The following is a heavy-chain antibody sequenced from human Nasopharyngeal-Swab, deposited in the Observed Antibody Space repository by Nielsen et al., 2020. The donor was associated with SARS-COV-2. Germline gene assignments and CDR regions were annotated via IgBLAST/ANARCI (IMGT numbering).Heavy chain of an antibody. CDR3: ARELRGIRKNDY. D-gene: IGHD3-3*02. Sequence: GESLKISCAASGFTFSSDSMNWVRQAPGKGLEWVSSISSSSSYIYYADSVKGRFTISRDNAKNSLYLQMNSLRAEDTAVYYCARELRGIRKNDYWGQGTLVTVSS. CDR1: GFTFSSDS. J-gene: IGHJ4*02. CDR2: ISSSSSYI. V-gene: IGHV3-21*01.